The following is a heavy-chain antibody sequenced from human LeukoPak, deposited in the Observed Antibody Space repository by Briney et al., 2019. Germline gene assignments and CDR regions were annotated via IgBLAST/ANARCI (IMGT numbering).Heavy chain of an antibody. D-gene: IGHD3-22*01. CDR2: INHSGST. CDR3: ARARGTMTTS. Sequence: PSETLSLTCAVYGGSFSGYYWSWIRQPPGKGLEWIGEINHSGSTNYNPSLKSRVTISVDTSKNQFSLKLSSVTAADTAVYYCARARGTMTTSWGQGTMVTVSS. CDR1: GGSFSGYY. V-gene: IGHV4-34*01. J-gene: IGHJ3*01.